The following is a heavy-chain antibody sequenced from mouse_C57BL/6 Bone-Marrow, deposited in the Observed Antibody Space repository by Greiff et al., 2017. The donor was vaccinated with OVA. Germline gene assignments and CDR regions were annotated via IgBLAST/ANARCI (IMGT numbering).Heavy chain of an antibody. Sequence: QVQLQQSGAELARPGASVKLSCKASGYTFTSYGISWVKQSTGQGLEWIGELYPRSGNTYYNEKFKGKATLTADKSSSTAYMELRSLTSEDSAVYFCARAGDYGSSYGAWFAYWGQGTLVTVSA. CDR1: GYTFTSYG. D-gene: IGHD1-1*01. CDR2: LYPRSGNT. CDR3: ARAGDYGSSYGAWFAY. J-gene: IGHJ3*01. V-gene: IGHV1-81*01.